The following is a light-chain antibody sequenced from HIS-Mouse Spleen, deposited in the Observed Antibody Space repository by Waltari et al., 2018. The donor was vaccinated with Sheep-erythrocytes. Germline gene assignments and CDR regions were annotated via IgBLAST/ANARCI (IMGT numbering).Light chain of an antibody. CDR2: QDS. V-gene: IGLV3-1*01. CDR3: QAWDSSTVV. CDR1: KLGDKY. J-gene: IGLJ2*01. Sequence: SYELTQPPSVSVSPGQTASITCSGDKLGDKYACWYQQKPGQSPVLVIYQDSKWPSGIPERFSRSNAGNTATLTISGTQAMDEADYYCQAWDSSTVVFGGGTKLTVL.